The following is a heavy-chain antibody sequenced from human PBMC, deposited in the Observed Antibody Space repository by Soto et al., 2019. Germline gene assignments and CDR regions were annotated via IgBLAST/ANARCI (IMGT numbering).Heavy chain of an antibody. V-gene: IGHV1-2*06. CDR3: GRDGVGAAQLGWFKP. Sequence: ASVKFACRASGYTFIGYYVHWVRQAPGQGLELMVRINPRSGDTTYAHKFQGRLTMNRDTSISTAYMELSSLRSDDTAVYYSGRDGVGAAQLGWFKPWDQGSL. CDR1: GYTFIGYY. CDR2: INPRSGDT. J-gene: IGHJ5*02. D-gene: IGHD1-26*01.